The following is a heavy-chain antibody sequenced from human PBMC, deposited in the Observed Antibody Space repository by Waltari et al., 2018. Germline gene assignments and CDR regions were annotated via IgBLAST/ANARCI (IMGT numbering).Heavy chain of an antibody. CDR2: INHSGST. Sequence: QVQLQQWGAGLLKPSETMSLTCAVYGGSFSGYYWSWIRQPPGTGLEWIGEINHSGSTNSTPSLKGRVTISGDTSKDQFSLKLSSVTAADTAGYYCARGPRALRLGELRSGRDVWGQGTTVTVSS. D-gene: IGHD3-16*01. V-gene: IGHV4-34*01. CDR3: ARGPRALRLGELRSGRDV. CDR1: GGSFSGYY. J-gene: IGHJ6*02.